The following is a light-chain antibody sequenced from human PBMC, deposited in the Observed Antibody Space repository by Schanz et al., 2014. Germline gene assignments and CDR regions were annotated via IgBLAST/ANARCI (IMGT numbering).Light chain of an antibody. V-gene: IGKV3-11*01. Sequence: EIVLTQSPATLSLSPGERATLSCRASQSLSTYLAWYQHKPGQAPRLLIYRTSNRATGVPARFSGSGSGTEFTLTISSLQSEDFAVYYCQQRSNWPQVTFGGGTKVEIK. J-gene: IGKJ4*01. CDR3: QQRSNWPQVT. CDR1: QSLSTY. CDR2: RTS.